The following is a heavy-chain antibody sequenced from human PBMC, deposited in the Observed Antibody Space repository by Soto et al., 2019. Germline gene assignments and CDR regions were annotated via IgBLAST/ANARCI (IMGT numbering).Heavy chain of an antibody. CDR1: GYTFTSYD. CDR2: MNPNSGNT. D-gene: IGHD3-3*01. CDR3: ARVGHSITIFGVVPTYGMDV. V-gene: IGHV1-8*01. J-gene: IGHJ6*02. Sequence: ASVKVSCKASGYTFTSYDINWVRQATGQGREWMGWMNPNSGNTGYAQKFQGRVTMTRNTSISTAYMELSSLRSEDTAVYYCARVGHSITIFGVVPTYGMDVWGQGTSVTVSS.